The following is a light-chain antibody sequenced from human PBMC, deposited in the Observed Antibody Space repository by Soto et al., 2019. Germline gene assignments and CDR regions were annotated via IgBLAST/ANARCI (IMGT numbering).Light chain of an antibody. V-gene: IGKV4-1*01. CDR2: WAS. Sequence: DIVMTQSPDSLAVSLGERATINCKSSQSVLYRSNNKNHLAWYQQKPGQPPKLLIYWASTRESGVPDRFSGSGSGTDFTLTISSLQAEDVAVYYCQQYYSTPHTFGQGTKLEIK. CDR1: QSVLYRSNNKNH. J-gene: IGKJ2*01. CDR3: QQYYSTPHT.